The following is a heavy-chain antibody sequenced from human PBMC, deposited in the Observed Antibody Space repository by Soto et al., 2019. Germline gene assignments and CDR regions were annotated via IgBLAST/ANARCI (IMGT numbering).Heavy chain of an antibody. Sequence: PGQSMKISCKGFGYSFTSYGIAWVRQMTGKGLESMGIIYPGDSDTRYSPTFQGHVTISADASTNTAYRQWSSLKPSDTAIYYCARRRRIHAGMDVGGQGTTVTVSS. CDR2: IYPGDSDT. D-gene: IGHD2-21*01. CDR1: GYSFTSYG. V-gene: IGHV5-51*01. CDR3: ARRRRIHAGMDV. J-gene: IGHJ6*02.